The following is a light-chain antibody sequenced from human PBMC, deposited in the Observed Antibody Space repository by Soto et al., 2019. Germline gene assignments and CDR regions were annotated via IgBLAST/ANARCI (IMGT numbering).Light chain of an antibody. V-gene: IGLV2-14*01. CDR1: SSDIGGYDY. CDR3: CSYTRTSNHYF. CDR2: EVR. J-gene: IGLJ1*01. Sequence: QSAIAEHASVSGSPGQAITISCTGTSSDIGGYDYVSWYQQRPGKVPKLMIYEVRYRPSGVSNRFSGSKSGNTASLTISGLQAEDEAVYYCCSYTRTSNHYFFGSGTKVTGL.